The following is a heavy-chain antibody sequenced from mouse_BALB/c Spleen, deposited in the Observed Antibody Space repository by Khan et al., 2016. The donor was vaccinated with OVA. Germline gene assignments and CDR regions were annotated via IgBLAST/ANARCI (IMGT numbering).Heavy chain of an antibody. D-gene: IGHD1-1*01. CDR3: AREEALYDFDY. J-gene: IGHJ2*01. CDR1: GYIFTTYW. Sequence: QVQLKQSGAELVRPGVSVKLSCKTSGYIFTTYWIHWLKQRSGQGLEWIARIYPGTNNTYYSEKLKDKATLTADKSSTTAYLQLSSLKSEESAGDVCAREEALYDFDYWGQGTTITV. V-gene: IGHV1-76*01. CDR2: IYPGTNNT.